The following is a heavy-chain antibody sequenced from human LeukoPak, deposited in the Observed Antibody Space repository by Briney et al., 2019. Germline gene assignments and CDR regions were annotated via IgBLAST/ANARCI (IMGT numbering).Heavy chain of an antibody. V-gene: IGHV4-39*01. CDR2: TYYSGST. J-gene: IGHJ4*02. CDR3: ARHAGGISATGTRPFDY. D-gene: IGHD6-13*01. CDR1: GASFSSSTYY. Sequence: SETLSLTCTVSGASFSSSTYYWGWIRQPPGKGLEWIGSTYYSGSTYYNPPLKSRVTMYVDTSKNQFSLKLSSVTAADTAVYYCARHAGGISATGTRPFDYWGQGTLVTVSS.